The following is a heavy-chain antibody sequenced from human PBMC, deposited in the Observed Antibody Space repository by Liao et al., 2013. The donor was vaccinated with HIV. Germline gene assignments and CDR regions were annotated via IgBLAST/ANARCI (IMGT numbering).Heavy chain of an antibody. CDR2: INQSGST. CDR1: GGSFSGYY. Sequence: QVQLQQWGAGLLKPSETLSLTCAVYGGSFSGYYWSWVRQPPGKGLEWIGEINQSGSTNYNPSLKSRVTISVDTSKNQFSLKLSSVTAADTAVYYCARGSRYFDWILSGPRLITDAFSLWGQGTMVTV. V-gene: IGHV4-34*02. CDR3: ARGSRYFDWILSGPRLITDAFSL. J-gene: IGHJ3*01. D-gene: IGHD3-9*01.